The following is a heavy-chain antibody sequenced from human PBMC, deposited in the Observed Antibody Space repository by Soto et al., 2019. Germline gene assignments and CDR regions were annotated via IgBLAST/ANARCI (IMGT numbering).Heavy chain of an antibody. V-gene: IGHV1-3*01. CDR1: GYTFSNFG. D-gene: IGHD6-13*01. CDR3: ATSTIDTSTWKQYFYGMDV. Sequence: ASVKVSCKASGYTFSNFGISWVRQAPGQRLEWMGWINAGNGNTKYSQNFQGRVTITRDASASTAYMELSSLRSQDTAVYYCATSTIDTSTWKQYFYGMDVWGQGSTVTVSS. CDR2: INAGNGNT. J-gene: IGHJ6*02.